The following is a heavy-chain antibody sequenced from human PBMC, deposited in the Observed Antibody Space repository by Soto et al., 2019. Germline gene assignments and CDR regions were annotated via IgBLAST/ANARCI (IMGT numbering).Heavy chain of an antibody. CDR2: IIPIFGTA. CDR3: AREAYCGGDCPEKYYFDY. Sequence: ASVKVSCKASGGTFSSYAISWVRQAPGQGLEWMGGIIPIFGTANYAQKFQGRVTITADESTSTAYMELSSLRSEDTAVYYCAREAYCGGDCPEKYYFDYWGQGTLVTVSS. J-gene: IGHJ4*02. D-gene: IGHD2-21*02. V-gene: IGHV1-69*13. CDR1: GGTFSSYA.